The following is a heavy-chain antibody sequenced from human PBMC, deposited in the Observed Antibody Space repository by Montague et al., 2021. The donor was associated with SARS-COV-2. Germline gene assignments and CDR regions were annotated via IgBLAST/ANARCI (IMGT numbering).Heavy chain of an antibody. Sequence: SETLSLTCAVYGGSFSGYCWSWIRKPPGKGLEWIGEINHSGSTNYNPSLKRRVTISVDTSKNQFSLKLSAVTAAATAVYYCARVRYYGSGTSLGMDVWGQGTTVTVSS. CDR1: GGSFSGYC. D-gene: IGHD3-10*01. CDR3: ARVRYYGSGTSLGMDV. J-gene: IGHJ6*02. V-gene: IGHV4-34*01. CDR2: INHSGST.